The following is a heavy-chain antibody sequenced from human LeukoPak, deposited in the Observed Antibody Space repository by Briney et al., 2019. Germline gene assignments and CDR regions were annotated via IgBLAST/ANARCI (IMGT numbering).Heavy chain of an antibody. Sequence: PSETLSLTCAVYGGSFSGYYWSWIRQPPGKGLEWIGEINHSGSTNYNPSLKSRVTISVDTSKNQFSLKLSSVTAADTAVYYCARGLIYYDSSGYYYLSSKGYYFGYWGQGTLVTVSS. CDR1: GGSFSGYY. CDR3: ARGLIYYDSSGYYYLSSKGYYFGY. J-gene: IGHJ4*02. CDR2: INHSGST. V-gene: IGHV4-34*01. D-gene: IGHD3-22*01.